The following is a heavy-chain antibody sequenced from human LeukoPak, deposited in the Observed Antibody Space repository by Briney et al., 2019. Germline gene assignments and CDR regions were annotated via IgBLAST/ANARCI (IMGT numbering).Heavy chain of an antibody. CDR2: IKQDGSDK. Sequence: GGSLRLSCAASRFTFSNYWMSWVRQAPGKGLEWVANIKQDGSDKYYVDSVKGRFTISRDNAKNSVYLEMTSLRGEDTAGYYCATDMYYWGQGTLVTVSS. J-gene: IGHJ4*02. V-gene: IGHV3-7*04. CDR1: RFTFSNYW. CDR3: ATDMYY.